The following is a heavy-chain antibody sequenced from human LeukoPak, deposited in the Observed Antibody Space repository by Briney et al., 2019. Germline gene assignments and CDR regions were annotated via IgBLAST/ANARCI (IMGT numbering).Heavy chain of an antibody. Sequence: ASVKVSCKASGYTFTSYGISWVRQAPGQGLEWMGWISAYNGNTNYAQKLQGRVTMTTDTSTSTAYMELRSLRSDDTAVYYCARPLFYDRSGYYYFDYWGQGTLVTVSS. D-gene: IGHD3-22*01. CDR1: GYTFTSYG. J-gene: IGHJ4*02. CDR2: ISAYNGNT. CDR3: ARPLFYDRSGYYYFDY. V-gene: IGHV1-18*01.